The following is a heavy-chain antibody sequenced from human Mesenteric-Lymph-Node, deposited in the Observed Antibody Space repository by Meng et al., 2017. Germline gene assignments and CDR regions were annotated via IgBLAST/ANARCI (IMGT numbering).Heavy chain of an antibody. V-gene: IGHV1-69*05. D-gene: IGHD6-13*01. J-gene: IGHJ6*02. CDR2: IIPIFGTA. CDR3: ATMAAAGTGGPYYYYGMDV. CDR1: GGTFSSYA. Sequence: SVKVSCKASGGTFSSYAISWVRQAPGQGLDWMGGIIPIFGTANYAQKFQGRVTITTDESTSTAYMELSSLRSEDTAVYYCATMAAAGTGGPYYYYGMDVWGQGTTVTVSS.